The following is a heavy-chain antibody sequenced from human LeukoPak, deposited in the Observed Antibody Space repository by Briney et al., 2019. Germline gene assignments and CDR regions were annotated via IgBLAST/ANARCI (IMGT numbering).Heavy chain of an antibody. CDR3: ASGGDYGDYSN. D-gene: IGHD4-17*01. Sequence: PGGSLRLSCAASGFTFSSYSMNWVRRAPGKGLEWVSSISSSSSYIYYADSVKGRFTISRDNSKNTLYLQMNSLRAEDTAVYFCASGGDYGDYSNWGQGTLVTVSS. CDR1: GFTFSSYS. J-gene: IGHJ4*02. CDR2: ISSSSSYI. V-gene: IGHV3-21*04.